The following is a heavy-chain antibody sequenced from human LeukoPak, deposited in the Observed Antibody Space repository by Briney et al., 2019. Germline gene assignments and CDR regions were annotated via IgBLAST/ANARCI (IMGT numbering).Heavy chain of an antibody. Sequence: GGSLRLSCAVSGFTFSSYAMSWVRQAPGKGLEWVSAISGSGGSTYYADSVKGRFTISRDNSKNTLYLQMNSLRAEDTAVYYCAKSAGSLWSNYYYYGMDVWGQGTTVTVSS. CDR3: AKSAGSLWSNYYYYGMDV. J-gene: IGHJ6*02. V-gene: IGHV3-23*01. CDR2: ISGSGGST. D-gene: IGHD3-10*01. CDR1: GFTFSSYA.